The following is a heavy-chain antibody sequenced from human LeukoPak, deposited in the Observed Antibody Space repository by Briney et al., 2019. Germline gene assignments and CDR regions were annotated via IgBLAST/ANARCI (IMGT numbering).Heavy chain of an antibody. CDR2: ISPSGGGT. CDR3: AQDLAWGAFDH. J-gene: IGHJ4*02. CDR1: GFTFSSYS. Sequence: GGSLRLSCAASGFTFSSYSMNWVRQALGKGLEWVSGISPSGGGTYYADSVKGRFTISRDDSKNTLSLQMNSLRVEDTAVYYCAQDLAWGAFDHWGQGTLVTVSS. D-gene: IGHD7-27*01. V-gene: IGHV3-23*01.